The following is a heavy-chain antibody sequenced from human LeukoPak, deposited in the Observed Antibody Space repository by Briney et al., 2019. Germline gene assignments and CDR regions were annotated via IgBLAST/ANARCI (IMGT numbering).Heavy chain of an antibody. J-gene: IGHJ4*02. D-gene: IGHD6-19*01. V-gene: IGHV3-23*01. CDR1: GFTFSSYA. Sequence: GRSLRLSCAASGFTFSSYAMSWVRQAPGKGLEWVSAIGGGGGGTYYADSVKGRFTVSRDNSKNTLYLQVNSLRAEDTAVYYCAPRTYSSGWPVFDYWGQGTLVTVSS. CDR3: APRTYSSGWPVFDY. CDR2: IGGGGGGT.